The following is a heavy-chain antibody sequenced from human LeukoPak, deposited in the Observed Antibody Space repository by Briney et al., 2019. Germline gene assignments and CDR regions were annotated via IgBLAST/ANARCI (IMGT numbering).Heavy chain of an antibody. CDR1: GGSISSYY. J-gene: IGHJ3*02. CDR3: ARDLGVMVRAFDI. Sequence: SETLSLTCTVSGGSISSYYWSWIRQPPGKRPEWIGYIYYSGSTSYNPSLKSRVTISVDTSKNQISLKLSSVTAADTAVYYCARDLGVMVRAFDIWGQGTMVTVSS. CDR2: IYYSGST. V-gene: IGHV4-59*01. D-gene: IGHD5-18*01.